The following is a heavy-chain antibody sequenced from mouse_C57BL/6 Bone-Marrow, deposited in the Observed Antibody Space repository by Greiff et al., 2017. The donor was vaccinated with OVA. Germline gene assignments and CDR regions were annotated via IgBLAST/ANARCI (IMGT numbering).Heavy chain of an antibody. CDR1: GYTFTSYW. D-gene: IGHD2-3*01. V-gene: IGHV1-59*01. Sequence: QVQLQQPGAELVRPGTSVKLSCKASGYTFTSYWMHWVKQRPGQGLEWIGVIDPSDSYTNYNQKFKGKATLTVDTSSSTAYMQLSSLTSEDSAVYYCAREMGWLPYYFDYWGQGTTLTVSS. J-gene: IGHJ2*01. CDR3: AREMGWLPYYFDY. CDR2: IDPSDSYT.